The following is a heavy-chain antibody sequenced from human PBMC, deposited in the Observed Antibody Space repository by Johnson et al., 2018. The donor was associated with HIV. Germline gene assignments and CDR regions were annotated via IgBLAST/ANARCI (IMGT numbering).Heavy chain of an antibody. Sequence: QLVESGGGLVQPGRSLRLSCAASGFTFDDYAMHWVRQAPGKGLEWVSGISWNSGNTGYADSVKGRFTISRDNAKNSLYLQMNSLRAEDTALYYCAAYYDRSGYPRFGDAFDIWGQGTMVTVS. CDR2: ISWNSGNT. D-gene: IGHD3-22*01. V-gene: IGHV3-9*01. CDR1: GFTFDDYA. J-gene: IGHJ3*02. CDR3: AAYYDRSGYPRFGDAFDI.